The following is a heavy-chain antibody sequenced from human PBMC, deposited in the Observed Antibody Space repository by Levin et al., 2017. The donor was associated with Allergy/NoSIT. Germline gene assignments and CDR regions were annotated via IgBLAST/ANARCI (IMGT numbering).Heavy chain of an antibody. CDR2: ISHGGST. D-gene: IGHD6-19*01. Sequence: SETLSLTCAVSGFSISNGYYWGCIRQPPGKGLEWIATISHGGSTYYNTSLKSRIYISVDTSKNQILLKLSSVTAADTAVYYCARATVAGYFESWGQGTLVTVSS. J-gene: IGHJ4*02. V-gene: IGHV4-38-2*01. CDR1: GFSISNGYY. CDR3: ARATVAGYFES.